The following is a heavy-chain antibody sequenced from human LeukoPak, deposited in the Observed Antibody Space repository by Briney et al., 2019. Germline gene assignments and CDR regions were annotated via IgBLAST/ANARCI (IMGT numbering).Heavy chain of an antibody. J-gene: IGHJ5*02. V-gene: IGHV4-4*07. CDR2: IYTSGST. CDR1: GGSISSYY. CDR3: ARHSNWNGGVDWFDP. Sequence: SKTLSLTCTVSGGSISSYYWSWIRQPAGKGLEWIGRIYTSGSTNYNPSLKSRVTMSIDTSKNQFSLKLNSVTAADTAVYYCARHSNWNGGVDWFDPWGQGTQVTVSS. D-gene: IGHD1-20*01.